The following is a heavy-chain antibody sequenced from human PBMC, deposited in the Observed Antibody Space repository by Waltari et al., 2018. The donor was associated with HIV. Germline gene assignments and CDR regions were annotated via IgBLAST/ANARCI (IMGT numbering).Heavy chain of an antibody. D-gene: IGHD5-18*01. CDR1: GFTFSSFA. CDR2: ISYDGSAK. V-gene: IGHV3-30-3*01. CDR3: ARDSTSMVSYFDY. Sequence: QVHLVESGGGVVQPGRSLRLSCSASGFTFSSFAMHWVRQRPGKGLEWVALISYDGSAKYYADSVKGRFTISRDNSKNTLYLQMKNLGTDDTAVFFCARDSTSMVSYFDYWGRGILVTVSS. J-gene: IGHJ4*02.